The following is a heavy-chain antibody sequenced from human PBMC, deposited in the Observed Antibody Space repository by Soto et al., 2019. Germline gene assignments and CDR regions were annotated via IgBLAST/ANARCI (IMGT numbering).Heavy chain of an antibody. J-gene: IGHJ3*02. V-gene: IGHV4-59*02. D-gene: IGHD3-22*01. CDR3: ARTYDGSGPNSGGYGFDI. CDR2: IYYSGST. Sequence: SETLSLTCTVSGVSVSTYYWSWIRQPPGKGLEWIAYIYYSGSTNYNPSLKSRVTISVDTSKNQFSLKLTSVTAADTAVYYCARTYDGSGPNSGGYGFDIWGQGTMVTVS. CDR1: GVSVSTYY.